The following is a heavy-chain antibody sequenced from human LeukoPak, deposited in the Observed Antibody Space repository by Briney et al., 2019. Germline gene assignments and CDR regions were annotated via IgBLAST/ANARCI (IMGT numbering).Heavy chain of an antibody. J-gene: IGHJ4*02. CDR3: ARRRSLASKWLVPIDY. D-gene: IGHD6-19*01. CDR2: IYYSGST. V-gene: IGHV4-59*12. CDR1: GGSISSYY. Sequence: SETLSLTCTVSGGSISSYYWSWIRQPPGKGLEWIGYIYYSGSTDYNPSLKSRVTISVDTSKNQFSLKLSSVTAADTAVYYCARRRSLASKWLVPIDYWGQGTLVTVSS.